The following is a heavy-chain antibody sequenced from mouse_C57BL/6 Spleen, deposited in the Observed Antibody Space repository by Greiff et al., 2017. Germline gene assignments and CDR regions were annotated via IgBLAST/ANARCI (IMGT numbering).Heavy chain of an antibody. J-gene: IGHJ1*03. CDR2: IHPNSGST. CDR1: GYTFTCYW. Sequence: QVQLQQPGAELVKPGASVKLSCKASGYTFTCYWMHWVKQRPGQGLEWIGMIHPNSGSTNYNEKFKRKATLTVDKSSSTAYMQLSCLTSEDSAVYYCARKGNGPYWYFDVWGTGTTVTVSS. CDR3: ARKGNGPYWYFDV. V-gene: IGHV1-64*01.